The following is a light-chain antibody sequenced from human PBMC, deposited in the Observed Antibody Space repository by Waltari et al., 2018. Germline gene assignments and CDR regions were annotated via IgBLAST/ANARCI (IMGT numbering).Light chain of an antibody. Sequence: QSALTQPPSASGSPGQSVTISCTGTSSDVGGYNYVSWYQQHPGKAPKLMIYEVYKRPSGVPDRFSGSKSANPASLTVSGLQAEDEADYYCSSYAGSNTPYVFGTGTKVTVL. J-gene: IGLJ1*01. V-gene: IGLV2-8*01. CDR1: SSDVGGYNY. CDR2: EVY. CDR3: SSYAGSNTPYV.